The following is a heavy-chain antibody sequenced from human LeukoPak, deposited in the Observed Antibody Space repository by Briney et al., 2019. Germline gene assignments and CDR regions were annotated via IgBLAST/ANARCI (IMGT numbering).Heavy chain of an antibody. CDR1: GFTFSPYS. CDR3: ARGKNENYYYYYGMDV. V-gene: IGHV3-48*02. CDR2: ISSGSSSI. J-gene: IGHJ6*02. Sequence: QPGGSLRLSCEASGFTFSPYSMNWVRQAPGKGLEWVSYISSGSSSIYYADSVKGRFTVSRDNAKNSLYLQMNSLRDEDTAVYYCARGKNENYYYYYGMDVWGQGTTVTVSS.